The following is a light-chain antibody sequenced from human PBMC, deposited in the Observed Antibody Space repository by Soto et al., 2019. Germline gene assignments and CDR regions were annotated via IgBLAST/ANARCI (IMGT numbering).Light chain of an antibody. CDR3: SSYTSSSTPV. CDR2: EVT. J-gene: IGLJ2*01. Sequence: QSVLTQPASVSGSPGQSITLSCTGTSSDVGNYDFVSWYQQYPGKAPKLIIYEVTNRPSGVSSRFSGSKSGNTASLTISGLQAEDEADYYCSSYTSSSTPVFGGGTKLTVL. CDR1: SSDVGNYDF. V-gene: IGLV2-14*01.